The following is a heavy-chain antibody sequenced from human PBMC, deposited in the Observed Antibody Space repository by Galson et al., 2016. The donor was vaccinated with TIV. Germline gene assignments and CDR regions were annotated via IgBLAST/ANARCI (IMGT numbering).Heavy chain of an antibody. D-gene: IGHD2-2*02. CDR1: RFTFSQHW. J-gene: IGHJ4*02. CDR2: INLDGSKK. Sequence: SLRLSCAASRFTFSQHWMSWVRQAPGKGLEWVANINLDGSKKYYVDSVRGRFTISRDNPKNSLYLQLNSLRAEDTAVYYCARSLLYHDPYYLDYWGQGTLVSVSS. V-gene: IGHV3-7*01. CDR3: ARSLLYHDPYYLDY.